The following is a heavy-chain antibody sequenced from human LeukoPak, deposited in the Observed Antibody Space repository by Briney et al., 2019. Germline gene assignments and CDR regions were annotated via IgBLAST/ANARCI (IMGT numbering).Heavy chain of an antibody. CDR2: VYHTGNT. V-gene: IGHV4-59*03. CDR1: GGSIRNYY. D-gene: IGHD3-10*01. CDR3: AKSDGSGSYFDY. Sequence: SETLSLTCTVSGGSIRNYYWSWIRQPPGKGLEWIGYVYHTGNTKYNPSLESRATISIHPSKNQFSLKLSSVTAADSAVYYCAKSDGSGSYFDYGGQGTLVTVS. J-gene: IGHJ4*02.